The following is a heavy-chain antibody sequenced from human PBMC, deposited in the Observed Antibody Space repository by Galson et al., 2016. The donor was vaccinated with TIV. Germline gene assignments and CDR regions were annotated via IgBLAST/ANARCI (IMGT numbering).Heavy chain of an antibody. CDR1: GDSIINGTYY. Sequence: TLSLTCTVSGDSIINGTYYWNWIRQASGKGLEWIGRIYSSGSTKYNPSLNSRVTISMDTPKNQFSLKLSSVTAADTAVYYCSKYDRSSFWFDPWGQGTPVTVTS. D-gene: IGHD3-22*01. V-gene: IGHV4-61*02. J-gene: IGHJ5*02. CDR3: SKYDRSSFWFDP. CDR2: IYSSGST.